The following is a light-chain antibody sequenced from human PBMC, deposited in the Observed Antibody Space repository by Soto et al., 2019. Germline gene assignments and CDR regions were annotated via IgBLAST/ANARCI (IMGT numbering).Light chain of an antibody. V-gene: IGKV3-11*01. CDR2: DAS. CDR3: QQRSNWIT. CDR1: QSVSTY. J-gene: IGKJ5*01. Sequence: EIVLTQSPATLSLSPGERATLSCRASQSVSTYLGWYQQKPGQAPRLLIYDASNRATGIPARFSGSGSGTDFTLTISSLEPDDFAVYYCQQRSNWITFGQGPRLEIK.